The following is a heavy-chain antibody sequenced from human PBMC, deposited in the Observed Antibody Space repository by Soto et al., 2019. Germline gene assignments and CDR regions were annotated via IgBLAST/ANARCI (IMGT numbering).Heavy chain of an antibody. D-gene: IGHD6-6*01. CDR3: AREGIAARVSRFADYYGMDV. J-gene: IGHJ6*01. Sequence: QVQLVQSGAEVKKPGSSVKVSCKASGGTFSSYAISWVRQAPGQGLEWMGGIIPIFGTANYAQKIQGRVTVPADAAXNPTDXXLSSMRSEDTAVYYCAREGIAARVSRFADYYGMDVWGQGTTVTVSS. CDR2: IIPIFGTA. CDR1: GGTFSSYA. V-gene: IGHV1-69*12.